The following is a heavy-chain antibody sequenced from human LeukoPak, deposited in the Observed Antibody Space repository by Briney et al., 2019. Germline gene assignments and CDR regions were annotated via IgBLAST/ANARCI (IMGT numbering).Heavy chain of an antibody. CDR3: ARWGRGSYLGY. Sequence: GASVTVSCKASGYTFTRYVISWGRQAPGQGLEWMGWISAYNGNTNYAQKLQSRVTMTTDTSTRTAYMELRSMRSDDTAVYYCARWGRGSYLGYWGQGTLVTVSS. D-gene: IGHD1-26*01. CDR1: GYTFTRYV. CDR2: ISAYNGNT. J-gene: IGHJ4*02. V-gene: IGHV1-18*01.